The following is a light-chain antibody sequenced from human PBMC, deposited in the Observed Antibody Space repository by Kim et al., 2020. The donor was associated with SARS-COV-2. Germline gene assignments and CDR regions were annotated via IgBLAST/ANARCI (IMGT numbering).Light chain of an antibody. CDR2: GKN. V-gene: IGLV3-19*01. CDR3: NSRDNSHYHVL. J-gene: IGLJ1*01. Sequence: SSELTQDPVVSVALGQTVRITCQGASLRNYYATWYQQKPGHAPLLVIYGKNNRPSGIPDRFSGSSSGSTASLTITGAQAEDEADYYCNSRDNSHYHVLFG. CDR1: SLRNYY.